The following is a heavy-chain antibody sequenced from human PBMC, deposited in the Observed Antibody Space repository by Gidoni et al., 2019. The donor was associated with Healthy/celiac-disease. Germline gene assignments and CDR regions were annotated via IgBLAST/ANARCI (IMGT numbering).Heavy chain of an antibody. V-gene: IGHV4-34*01. CDR2: INHSGST. J-gene: IGHJ6*04. Sequence: QVQLQQCGAGLLKPSETLSLTCAVYGGSFSGYYWSWIRQPPGKGLEWIGEINHSGSTNYNPSLKSRVTISVDTSKNQFSLKLSSVTAADTAVYYCARSYATIFGVVRYYYGMDVWGKGTTVTVSS. CDR3: ARSYATIFGVVRYYYGMDV. D-gene: IGHD3-3*01. CDR1: GGSFSGYY.